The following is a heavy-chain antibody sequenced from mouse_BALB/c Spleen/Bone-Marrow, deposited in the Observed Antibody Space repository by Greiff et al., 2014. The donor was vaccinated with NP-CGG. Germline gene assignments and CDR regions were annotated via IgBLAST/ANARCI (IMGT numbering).Heavy chain of an antibody. CDR2: IYPGNVNT. D-gene: IGHD1-1*01. CDR1: GYTFTSYY. V-gene: IGHV1S56*01. Sequence: QVQLKQSGPELVKPGASVRISCKASGYTFTSYYIHWVKQRPGQGLEWIGWIYPGNVNTKYNEKFKGKATLTADKSSSTAYMQLSSLTSEASAVFFCARSPGSSPAWFAYWGQGTLVTVSA. CDR3: ARSPGSSPAWFAY. J-gene: IGHJ3*01.